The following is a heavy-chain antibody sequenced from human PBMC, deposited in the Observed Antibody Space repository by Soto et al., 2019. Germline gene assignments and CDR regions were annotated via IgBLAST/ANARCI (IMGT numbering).Heavy chain of an antibody. CDR2: IIPIFNSA. V-gene: IGHV1-69*06. Sequence: QVQLVQSGVEVKKPGSSVKVSCKASGGTFSTYAINWVRQAPGQWLEWMGGIIPIFNSANYAQKFQGRVTIIADRSTSTAYMELSSLRSEDTAVYYCSATIYSDSYYYGMDVWGQETTVTVSS. CDR1: GGTFSTYA. J-gene: IGHJ6*02. CDR3: SATIYSDSYYYGMDV. D-gene: IGHD3-3*01.